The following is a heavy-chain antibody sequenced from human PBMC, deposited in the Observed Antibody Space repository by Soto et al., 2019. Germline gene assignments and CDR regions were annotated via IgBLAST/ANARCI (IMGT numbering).Heavy chain of an antibody. V-gene: IGHV3-74*01. CDR2: INGDGTTT. CDR1: GFTFNNYW. Sequence: EVQLVESGGGLVQPGGSLRLSCAASGFTFNNYWIHWVRQAPGKGLMWVSRINGDGTTTNYADSVRGRFAISRDNAENTVYLQMNRLRAEDTALYYCARGVRGHYGKDVWGQGTTVTVSS. D-gene: IGHD3-10*01. J-gene: IGHJ6*02. CDR3: ARGVRGHYGKDV.